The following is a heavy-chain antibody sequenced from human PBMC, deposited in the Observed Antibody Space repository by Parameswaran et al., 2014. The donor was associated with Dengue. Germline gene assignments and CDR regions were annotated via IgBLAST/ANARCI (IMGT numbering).Heavy chain of an antibody. D-gene: IGHD7-27*01. CDR3: ARAPNWGYYYDF. J-gene: IGHJ4*02. V-gene: IGHV1-69*04. Sequence: SWVRQAPGQGLEWMGRIIPILDIANYAQKFQGRVTITADKSTNTAYMELSSLRSEDTALYYCARAPNWGYYYDFWGQGTLVTVSS. CDR2: IIPILDIA.